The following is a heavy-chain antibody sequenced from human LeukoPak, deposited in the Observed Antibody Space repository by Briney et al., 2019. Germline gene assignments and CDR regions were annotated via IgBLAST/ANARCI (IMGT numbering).Heavy chain of an antibody. V-gene: IGHV1-46*01. Sequence: GASVTVSCTASGYTFTSYYMHWVRQAPGQGLEWMGIINPSGGSTSYAQKFQGRVTMTRDTSTSTVYMELSSLRSEDTAVYYCARDRHIVVVTADDAFDIWGQGTMVTVSS. CDR2: INPSGGST. D-gene: IGHD2-21*02. J-gene: IGHJ3*02. CDR3: ARDRHIVVVTADDAFDI. CDR1: GYTFTSYY.